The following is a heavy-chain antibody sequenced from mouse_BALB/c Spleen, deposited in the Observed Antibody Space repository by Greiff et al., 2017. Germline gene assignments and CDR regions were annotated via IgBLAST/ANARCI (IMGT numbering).Heavy chain of an antibody. CDR3: ARESGGGLAY. V-gene: IGHV3-6*02. J-gene: IGHJ3*01. CDR2: ISYDGSN. D-gene: IGHD3-3*01. CDR1: GYSITSGYY. Sequence: ESGPGLVKPSQSLSLTCSVTGYSITSGYYWNWIRQFPGNKLEWMGYISYDGSNNYNPSLKNRISITRDTSKNQFFLKLNSVTTEDTATYYCARESGGGLAYWGQGTLVTVSA.